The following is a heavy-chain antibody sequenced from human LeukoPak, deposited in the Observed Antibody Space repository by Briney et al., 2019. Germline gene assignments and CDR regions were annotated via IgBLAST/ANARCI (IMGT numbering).Heavy chain of an antibody. CDR3: AKDGGHIVVVTANYYFDY. CDR2: ISYDGSNK. V-gene: IGHV3-30*18. CDR1: GFTFSSYG. Sequence: PGGSLRLSCAASGFTFSSYGMHWVRQAPGKGLEWVAVISYDGSNKYYADSVKGRFTISRDNSKNTLYLQMNSLRAEDTAVYYCAKDGGHIVVVTANYYFDYWGQGTLVTVSS. D-gene: IGHD2-21*02. J-gene: IGHJ4*02.